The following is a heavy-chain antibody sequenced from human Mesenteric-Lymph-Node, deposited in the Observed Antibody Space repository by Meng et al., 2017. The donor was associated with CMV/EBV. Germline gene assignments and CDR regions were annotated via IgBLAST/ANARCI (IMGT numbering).Heavy chain of an antibody. CDR2: ISVRGGTT. V-gene: IGHV3-23*01. CDR3: ARRSFGHPNGLDV. J-gene: IGHJ6*02. Sequence: GESLKISCAASGFTFSNYAMSWVRQAPGKGLEWVSGISVRGGTTYYADSVEDRFTISRSNSKNTLYMQMSNLRADDTAVYYCARRSFGHPNGLDVWGQGTTVTVSS. CDR1: GFTFSNYA. D-gene: IGHD3-10*01.